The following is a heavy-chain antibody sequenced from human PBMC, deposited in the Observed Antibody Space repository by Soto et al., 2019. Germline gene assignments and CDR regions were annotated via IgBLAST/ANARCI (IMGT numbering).Heavy chain of an antibody. CDR1: GYTFTSYG. CDR3: ARSRGGIAAADY. D-gene: IGHD6-13*01. Sequence: QVQLEQSGAEVKKPGASVKVSCKASGYTFTSYGISWVRQAPGQGLEWMGWISAYNGNTNYAQKLQVRVTRTTDTSTSTAYWDLRSLRSDDTAVYYCARSRGGIAAADYWGQGTLVTVSS. J-gene: IGHJ4*02. CDR2: ISAYNGNT. V-gene: IGHV1-18*01.